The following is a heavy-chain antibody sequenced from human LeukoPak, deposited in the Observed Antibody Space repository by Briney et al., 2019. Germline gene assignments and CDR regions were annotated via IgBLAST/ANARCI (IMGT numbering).Heavy chain of an antibody. V-gene: IGHV1-18*04. CDR2: ISAYNGNT. CDR3: ARGGGGGGRDYYGSGSQFDY. D-gene: IGHD3-10*01. J-gene: IGHJ4*02. CDR1: GYTFTSYG. Sequence: ASVKVSCKASGYTFTSYGISWVRQAPGQGLEWMGWISAYNGNTNYAQKVQGRVTMTTDTSTSTAYMELRSLRSDDTAVYYCARGGGGGGRDYYGSGSQFDYWGQGTLVTVSS.